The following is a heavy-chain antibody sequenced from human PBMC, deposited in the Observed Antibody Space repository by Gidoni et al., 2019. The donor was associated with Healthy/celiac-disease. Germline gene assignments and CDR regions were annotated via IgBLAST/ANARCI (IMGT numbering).Heavy chain of an antibody. V-gene: IGHV3-23*01. CDR2: ISGSGGST. J-gene: IGHJ4*02. D-gene: IGHD3-9*01. CDR3: AKIAVSTKRPILTGYYFDY. CDR1: GFTFSSYA. Sequence: EVQLLESGGGLVQPGGSLRLSCAASGFTFSSYAMSWVRQAPGKGLEWVSAISGSGGSTYYADSVKGRFTISRDNSKNTLYLQMNSLRAEDTAVYYCAKIAVSTKRPILTGYYFDYWGQGTLVTVSS.